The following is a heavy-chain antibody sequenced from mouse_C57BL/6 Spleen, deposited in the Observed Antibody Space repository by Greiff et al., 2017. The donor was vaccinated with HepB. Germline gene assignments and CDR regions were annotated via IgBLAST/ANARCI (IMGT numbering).Heavy chain of an antibody. V-gene: IGHV1-72*01. D-gene: IGHD2-10*01. CDR1: GYTFTSYW. J-gene: IGHJ3*01. CDR2: IDPNSGGT. Sequence: QVQLQQSGAELVKPGASVKLSCKASGYTFTSYWMHWVKQRPGRGLEWIGRIDPNSGGTKYNEKFKSKATLTVDKPSSTAYMQLSSLTSEDSAVYYCAREGAYYGNPFAYWGQGTLVTVSA. CDR3: AREGAYYGNPFAY.